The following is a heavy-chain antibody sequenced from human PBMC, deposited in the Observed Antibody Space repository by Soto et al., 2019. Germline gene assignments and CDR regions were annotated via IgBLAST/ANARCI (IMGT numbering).Heavy chain of an antibody. J-gene: IGHJ6*03. Sequence: SETLSLTCTVSGGSITSGTYYWGWIRQPPGKGLEWIGSIYYSGSTYYNPSLKSRVTISVDTSKNQFSLNLKLSSVTAADTAVYYCARLCSGGSCDDPSDYYYYMDVWGKGTTVTVSS. V-gene: IGHV4-39*01. CDR2: IYYSGST. CDR1: GGSITSGTYY. D-gene: IGHD2-15*01. CDR3: ARLCSGGSCDDPSDYYYYMDV.